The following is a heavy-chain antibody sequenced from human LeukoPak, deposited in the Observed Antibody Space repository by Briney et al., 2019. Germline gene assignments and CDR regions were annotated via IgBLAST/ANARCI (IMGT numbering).Heavy chain of an antibody. CDR2: VYYAGST. D-gene: IGHD3-10*01. Sequence: SATLSLTCTVSGDSISSDTYHWGWIGQPPGKGLQWIGSVYYAGSTYYNPSLKSRVRISVDTSKDQFYLKLFPVTAADTAMYYCARSGWPMGGFDPWGQGILVTVSS. V-gene: IGHV4-39*01. CDR3: ARSGWPMGGFDP. J-gene: IGHJ5*02. CDR1: GDSISSDTYH.